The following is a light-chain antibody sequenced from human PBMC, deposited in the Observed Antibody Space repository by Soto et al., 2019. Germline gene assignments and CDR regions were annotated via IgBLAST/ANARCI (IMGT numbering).Light chain of an antibody. CDR3: SSCTSSTTKV. J-gene: IGLJ1*01. V-gene: IGLV2-14*03. CDR1: SSDVGGYNF. Sequence: QSVLTQPASVSGSPGQSITISCTGTSSDVGGYNFVSWYQQHPGKAPKLMLYDVSNRPSGVSNRFSGSKSGNTASLTISGLQAEDEADYYCSSCTSSTTKVFGTGTKVTVL. CDR2: DVS.